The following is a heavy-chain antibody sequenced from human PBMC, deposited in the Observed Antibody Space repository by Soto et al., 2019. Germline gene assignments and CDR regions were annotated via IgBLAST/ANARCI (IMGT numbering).Heavy chain of an antibody. V-gene: IGHV4-30-2*01. D-gene: IGHD4-17*01. J-gene: IGHJ3*02. CDR1: GCSITRGEYS. CDR2: IYHTGET. CDR3: ARRGSHDYGDLDGFDI. Sequence: QLQLQESGSGLVKPSQTLSITCAVSGCSITRGEYSWHWIRQPPGKGLEWIAYIYHTGETDYNPSLNSRVTISVDRSQTQFSLKLSSVTAADTAVYYCARRGSHDYGDLDGFDIWGQGTMVTVSP.